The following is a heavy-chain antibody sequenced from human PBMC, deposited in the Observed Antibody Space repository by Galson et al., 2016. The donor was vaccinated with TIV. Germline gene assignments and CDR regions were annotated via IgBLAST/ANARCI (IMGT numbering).Heavy chain of an antibody. V-gene: IGHV4-31*03. CDR1: GGSISSDDYY. Sequence: TLSLTCTVSGGSISSDDYYWSWIRQHPGKGLERIGSIYYSGRTYYNVSLKSRLTISVDTSKNQFSLRLSSVTAADTAVYYCAREVADYFDSSGFEYYFDYWGQGTLVTVSS. CDR3: AREVADYFDSSGFEYYFDY. D-gene: IGHD3-22*01. J-gene: IGHJ4*02. CDR2: IYYSGRT.